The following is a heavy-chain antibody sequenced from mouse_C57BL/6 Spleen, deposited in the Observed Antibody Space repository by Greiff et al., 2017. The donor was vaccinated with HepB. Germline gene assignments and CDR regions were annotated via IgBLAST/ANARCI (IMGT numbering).Heavy chain of an antibody. J-gene: IGHJ2*01. CDR1: GYTFTDYN. V-gene: IGHV1-22*01. CDR2: INPNNGGT. CDR3: ARDGSYDRVYFDY. Sequence: EVQLQQSGPELVKPGASVKMSCKASGYTFTDYNMHWVKQSHGKSLEWIGYINPNNGGTSYNQKFKGKATLTVNKSSSPAYMELRSLTSVDSAVYYCARDGSYDRVYFDYWGQGTTLTVSS. D-gene: IGHD1-1*02.